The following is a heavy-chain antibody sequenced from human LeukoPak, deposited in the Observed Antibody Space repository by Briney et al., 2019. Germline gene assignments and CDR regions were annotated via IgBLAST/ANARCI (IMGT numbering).Heavy chain of an antibody. V-gene: IGHV1-2*04. CDR1: GYTFTGYY. CDR2: INPNSGGT. Sequence: ASVKVSCKASGYTFTGYYMHWVRQAPGQGLEWMGWINPNSGGTNYAQKFQGWVTMTRDTSISTAYMELSRLRSDDTAVYYCARDNLLCYYDSSGYPCGYGMDVWGQGTTVTVSS. J-gene: IGHJ6*02. D-gene: IGHD3-22*01. CDR3: ARDNLLCYYDSSGYPCGYGMDV.